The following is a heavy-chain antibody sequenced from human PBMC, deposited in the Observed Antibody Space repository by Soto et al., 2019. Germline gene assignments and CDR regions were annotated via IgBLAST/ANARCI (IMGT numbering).Heavy chain of an antibody. J-gene: IGHJ6*02. CDR2: ISGYNGHT. CDR3: AREGAMPYYYYGLDV. V-gene: IGHV1-18*01. D-gene: IGHD2-2*01. Sequence: QVQLVQSGAEVRKPGASVKVSCKASGYTFTTYGISWVRQAPGQGLEWMGWISGYNGHTKYAQKFQGRVTMTTDTSTSTVYMDPRSLRSDDTAVYYCAREGAMPYYYYGLDVWGQGTTVTVSS. CDR1: GYTFTTYG.